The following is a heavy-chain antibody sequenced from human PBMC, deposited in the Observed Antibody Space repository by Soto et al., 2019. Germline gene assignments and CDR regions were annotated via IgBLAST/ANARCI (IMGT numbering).Heavy chain of an antibody. V-gene: IGHV4-30-4*01. CDR3: ARDDYYYGMDV. Sequence: SETLSLTCTVFGGSISSGDHYGSWIRQPPGKGLEWIGYVYHSGSTYYNPSLKSRVTISLDTSKNQYSLKLSSVTAADTAMYYCARDDYYYGMDVWGQGTTVTVSS. CDR1: GGSISSGDHY. CDR2: VYHSGST. J-gene: IGHJ6*02.